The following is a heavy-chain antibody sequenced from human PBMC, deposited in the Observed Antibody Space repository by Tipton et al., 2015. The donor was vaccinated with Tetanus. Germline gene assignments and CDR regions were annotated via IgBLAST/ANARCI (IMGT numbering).Heavy chain of an antibody. CDR1: GVSISSNSYY. CDR3: ARETPGAGHFDY. J-gene: IGHJ4*02. V-gene: IGHV4-39*01. D-gene: IGHD1-14*01. Sequence: TLSLTCTVSGVSISSNSYYWGWIRQPPGKGLEWIGTVFHSGTTYYNPSLKSRVTISVDTSKNQFSLKLTSVTAADTAVYYCARETPGAGHFDYWGQGTPVTVSS. CDR2: VFHSGTT.